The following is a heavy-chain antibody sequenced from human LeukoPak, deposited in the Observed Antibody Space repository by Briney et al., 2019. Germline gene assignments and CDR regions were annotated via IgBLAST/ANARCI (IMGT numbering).Heavy chain of an antibody. CDR1: GFTFSDYY. CDR2: ISSSGSTI. Sequence: GGSPRLSCAASGFTFSDYYMSWIRQAPGKGLEWVSYISSSGSTIYYADSVKGRFTISRDNAKTSLYLQMNSLRAEDTAVYYCAREGGYYGSGSPYYYGMDVWGQGTTVTVSS. V-gene: IGHV3-11*01. D-gene: IGHD3-10*01. J-gene: IGHJ6*02. CDR3: AREGGYYGSGSPYYYGMDV.